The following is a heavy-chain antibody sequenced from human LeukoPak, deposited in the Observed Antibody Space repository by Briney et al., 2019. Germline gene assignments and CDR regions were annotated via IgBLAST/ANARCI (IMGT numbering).Heavy chain of an antibody. J-gene: IGHJ3*02. CDR2: IYYSGST. CDR3: ARGRATMIVVVNRDAFDI. D-gene: IGHD3-22*01. CDR1: GGSISSGGYY. Sequence: SETLSLTCTVSGGSISSGGYYWSWIRQHPGKGLEWIGYIYYSGSTYYNPSLKSRVTISVDTSKNQFSLKLSSVTAADTAVYYCARGRATMIVVVNRDAFDIWGQGTMVTVSS. V-gene: IGHV4-31*03.